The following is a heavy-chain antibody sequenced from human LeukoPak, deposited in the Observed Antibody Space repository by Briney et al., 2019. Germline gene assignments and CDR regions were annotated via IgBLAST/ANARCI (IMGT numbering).Heavy chain of an antibody. CDR3: ARVQDWNYDFDY. D-gene: IGHD1-7*01. J-gene: IGHJ4*02. Sequence: GGSLRLSCAAPGFTFSSYSMNWVRQAPGKGLEWVSSISSSSSYIYYADSVKGRFTISRDNAKNSLYLQMNSLRAEDTAVYYCARVQDWNYDFDYWGQGTLVTVSS. CDR1: GFTFSSYS. CDR2: ISSSSSYI. V-gene: IGHV3-21*01.